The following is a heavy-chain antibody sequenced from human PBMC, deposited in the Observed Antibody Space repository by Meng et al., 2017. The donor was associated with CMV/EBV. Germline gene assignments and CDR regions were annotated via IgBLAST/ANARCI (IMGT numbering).Heavy chain of an antibody. CDR3: ARVPTVTTTAYLDY. V-gene: IGHV4-34*01. D-gene: IGHD4-17*01. CDR1: GGSFSGYY. Sequence: GSLRLSCAVYGGSFSGYYWSWIRQPPGKGLEWIGEINHSGSTNYNPSLKSRVTISVDTSKNQFSLKLSSVTAADTAVYYCARVPTVTTTAYLDYWGQGTLVTVSS. CDR2: INHSGST. J-gene: IGHJ4*02.